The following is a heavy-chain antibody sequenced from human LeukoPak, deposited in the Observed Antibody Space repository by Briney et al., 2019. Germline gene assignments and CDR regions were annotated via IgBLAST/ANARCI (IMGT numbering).Heavy chain of an antibody. CDR3: AKTVGICGWCFYFDY. V-gene: IGHV3-23*01. CDR2: ISGSGGST. CDR1: GFTFSSYA. J-gene: IGHJ4*02. D-gene: IGHD6-19*01. Sequence: GGSLRLSCAASGFTFSSYAMSWVRQAPGKGLEWVSAISGSGGSTYYADSVKGRFTISRDNSKNTLYLQMNSLRAEGTAVYYCAKTVGICGWCFYFDYWGQGTLVTVSS.